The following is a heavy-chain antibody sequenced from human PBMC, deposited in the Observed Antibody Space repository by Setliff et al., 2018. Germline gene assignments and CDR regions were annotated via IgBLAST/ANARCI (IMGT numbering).Heavy chain of an antibody. Sequence: SVKVSCKASGGTFSSYAISWVRQAPGQGLEWMGGIIPIFGTANYAQKFQGRVTITADESTSTAYMELSSLRSEDTAVYYCARDTYNSEWYGQRSFDFWGQGTLVTVSS. D-gene: IGHD6-25*01. CDR1: GGTFSSYA. CDR3: ARDTYNSEWYGQRSFDF. J-gene: IGHJ4*02. V-gene: IGHV1-69*13. CDR2: IIPIFGTA.